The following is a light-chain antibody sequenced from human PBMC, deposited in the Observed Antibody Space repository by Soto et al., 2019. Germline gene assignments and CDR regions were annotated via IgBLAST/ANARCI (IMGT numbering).Light chain of an antibody. CDR2: EVS. J-gene: IGLJ3*02. CDR1: SNDIGGHHH. V-gene: IGLV2-23*02. Sequence: QSALTQPASVSVSPGQTSTIPCTGTSNDIGGHHHVSWDQQHTGNSPQLIMFEVSDRPSGMSSRFSASKSGTTASLTISGRQAADEAAYYCCSYGGMLTWVFGGGSKVTVL. CDR3: CSYGGMLTWV.